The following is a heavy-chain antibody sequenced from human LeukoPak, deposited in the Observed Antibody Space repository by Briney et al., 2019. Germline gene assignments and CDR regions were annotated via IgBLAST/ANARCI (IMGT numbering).Heavy chain of an antibody. CDR1: GYTFTSYY. D-gene: IGHD3-22*01. CDR3: ARDLSLLDYYDSSGYNYFDP. CDR2: INPSGDST. J-gene: IGHJ5*02. V-gene: IGHV1-46*01. Sequence: ASVKVSCKASGYTFTSYYMHWVRQAPGQGLEWMGIINPSGDSTSYAQKFQGRVTMTRDTSTSTVYMELSSLRSEDTAVYYCARDLSLLDYYDSSGYNYFDPWGQGTLVTVSS.